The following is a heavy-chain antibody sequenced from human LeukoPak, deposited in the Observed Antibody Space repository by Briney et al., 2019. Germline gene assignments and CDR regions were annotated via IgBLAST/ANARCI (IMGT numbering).Heavy chain of an antibody. CDR1: GGSFSGYS. Sequence: SETLSLTCAVYGGSFSGYSWSWIRQPPGKGLEWIGEINHRGGTNYNPPLKSRVTISVDTSKKQISLKLGSVTAADTAVYYCARVRANWYEDYWGQGTLVTVSS. CDR3: ARVRANWYEDY. V-gene: IGHV4-34*01. CDR2: INHRGGT. J-gene: IGHJ4*02. D-gene: IGHD6-13*01.